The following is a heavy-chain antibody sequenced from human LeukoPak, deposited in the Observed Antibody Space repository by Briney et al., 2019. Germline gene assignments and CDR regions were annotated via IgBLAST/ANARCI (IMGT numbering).Heavy chain of an antibody. CDR3: ARLYNLNWFDP. D-gene: IGHD1-14*01. J-gene: IGHJ5*02. V-gene: IGHV5-51*01. CDR1: GDTFTNFW. CDR2: INPGESQI. Sequence: GESLRISCQVSGDTFTNFWIGWVRHMPGKGLEWVAIINPGESQIRYSPSLQGQVTISADKSTTTVYLQWTSLRASDTAIYYCARLYNLNWFDPWGQGTLVTVSS.